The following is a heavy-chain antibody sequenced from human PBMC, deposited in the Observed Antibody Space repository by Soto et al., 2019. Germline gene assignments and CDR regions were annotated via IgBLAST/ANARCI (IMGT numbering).Heavy chain of an antibody. CDR3: ATGSVTIARFLDYFDY. V-gene: IGHV1-24*01. D-gene: IGHD3-10*01. Sequence: ASVKVSCTVSGYTLTELSMHWVRQAPGKGLEWMGGFDPEDGETIYAQKFQGRVTMTEDTSTDTAYMELSSLRSEDTAVYYCATGSVTIARFLDYFDYWGQGTLVTVSS. CDR2: FDPEDGET. CDR1: GYTLTELS. J-gene: IGHJ4*02.